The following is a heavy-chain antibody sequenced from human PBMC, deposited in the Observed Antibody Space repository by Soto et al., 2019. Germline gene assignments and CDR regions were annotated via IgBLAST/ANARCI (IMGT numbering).Heavy chain of an antibody. D-gene: IGHD3-10*01. V-gene: IGHV1-2*04. CDR3: ARSVLGDYGSGSYDYYYYGMDV. CDR1: GYTFTGYY. CDR2: INPNSGGT. J-gene: IGHJ6*02. Sequence: ASVKVSCKASGYTFTGYYMHWVRQAPGQGLEWMGWINPNSGGTNYAQKFQGWVTMTRDTSISTAYMELSRLRSDDTAVYYCARSVLGDYGSGSYDYYYYGMDVWGQGTTVTVSS.